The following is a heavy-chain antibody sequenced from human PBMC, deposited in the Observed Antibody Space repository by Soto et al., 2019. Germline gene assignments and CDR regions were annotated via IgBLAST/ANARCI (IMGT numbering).Heavy chain of an antibody. CDR3: AADRGGYRSSWYQPRDYYYGMDV. D-gene: IGHD6-13*01. CDR2: IVVGSGNT. V-gene: IGHV1-58*01. CDR1: GFTFTSSA. J-gene: IGHJ6*02. Sequence: GASVKVSCKASGFTFTSSAVQWVRQARGQRLEWIGWIVVGSGNTNYAQKFQERVTITRDMSTSTAYMELSSLRSEDTAVYYCAADRGGYRSSWYQPRDYYYGMDVWGQGTTVTVSS.